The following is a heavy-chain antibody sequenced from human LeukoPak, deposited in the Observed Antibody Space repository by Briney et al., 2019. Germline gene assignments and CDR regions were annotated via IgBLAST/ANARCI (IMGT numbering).Heavy chain of an antibody. D-gene: IGHD1-20*01. CDR1: GGTFSSYT. J-gene: IGHJ4*02. V-gene: IGHV1-69*02. Sequence: ASVKVSCKASGGTFSSYTISWVRQAPGQGLEWMGRIIPILGIANYAQKFQGRVTITADKSTSTAYMELSSLRSEDTAAYYCATLTGTGPLPFDYWGQGTPVTVSS. CDR3: ATLTGTGPLPFDY. CDR2: IIPILGIA.